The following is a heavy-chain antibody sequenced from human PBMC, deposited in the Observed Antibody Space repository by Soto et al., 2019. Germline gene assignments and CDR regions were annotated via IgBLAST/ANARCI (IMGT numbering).Heavy chain of an antibody. D-gene: IGHD3-16*01. Sequence: HVQLVESGDEVKKPGASVKVSCKASGYIFVNYGIASVRQAPGQGLEWMGWISAYNSNTHSATKIQGRLTMTTDTTTSTAYMDLGSLTSNDTAVYYCVMVDNYVTPTPQDVWGQGTTVTVSS. CDR3: VMVDNYVTPTPQDV. V-gene: IGHV1-18*01. CDR1: GYIFVNYG. CDR2: ISAYNSNT. J-gene: IGHJ6*02.